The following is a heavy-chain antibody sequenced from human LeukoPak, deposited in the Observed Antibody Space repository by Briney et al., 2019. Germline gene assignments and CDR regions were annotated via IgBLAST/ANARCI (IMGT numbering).Heavy chain of an antibody. CDR1: GGSFSGYY. CDR3: ARVPRSYYDSSGYIDY. V-gene: IGHV4-34*01. CDR2: INHSGST. D-gene: IGHD3-22*01. J-gene: IGHJ4*02. Sequence: SEALSLTCAVCGGSFSGYYWSWIRQPPGKGLEWIGEINHSGSTNYNPSLKSRVTISVDTSKNQFSLKLSSVTAADTAVYYCARVPRSYYDSSGYIDYWGQGTLVTVSS.